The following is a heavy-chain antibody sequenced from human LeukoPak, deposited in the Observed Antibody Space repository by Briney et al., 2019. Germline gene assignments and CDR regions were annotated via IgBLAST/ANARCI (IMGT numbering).Heavy chain of an antibody. CDR3: ASPATSGSYYSYFDY. V-gene: IGHV3-23*01. Sequence: PGGSLRLSCAASGFTFSSHAMNWVRQAPGKGLEWVSAISGSGGSTYYADSVKGRFTISRDNSKNTLYLQMNSLRAEDTAVYYCASPATSGSYYSYFDYWGQGTLVTVSS. CDR1: GFTFSSHA. D-gene: IGHD1-26*01. J-gene: IGHJ4*02. CDR2: ISGSGGST.